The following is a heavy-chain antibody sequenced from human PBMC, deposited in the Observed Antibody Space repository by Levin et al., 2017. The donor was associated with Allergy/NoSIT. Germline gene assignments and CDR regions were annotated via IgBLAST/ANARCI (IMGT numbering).Heavy chain of an antibody. V-gene: IGHV3-33*01. CDR2: IWYDGSNK. J-gene: IGHJ4*02. Sequence: GGSLRLSCAASGFTFSSYGMHWVRQAPGKGLEWVAVIWYDGSNKYYADSVKGRFTISRDNSKNTLYLQMNSLRAEDTAVYYCARENLDSSGYYRYWGQGTLVTVSS. CDR3: ARENLDSSGYYRY. D-gene: IGHD3-22*01. CDR1: GFTFSSYG.